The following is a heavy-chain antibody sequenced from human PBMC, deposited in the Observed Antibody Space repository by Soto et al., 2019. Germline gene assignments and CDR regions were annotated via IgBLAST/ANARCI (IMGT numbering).Heavy chain of an antibody. D-gene: IGHD3-3*01. CDR2: IYWDDDK. CDR1: GFSLTTSGVG. J-gene: IGHJ4*02. V-gene: IGHV2-5*02. Sequence: QITVNESGPAQVKPRQTLTLTCTFSGFSLTTSGVGVGWIRQSPGRAPEWLALIYWDDDKRYSPSLKSRLTITKDASKNQVVLTMADLDPADTATYYCAHRVLRTVFGLVTTTAIYFDFWGQGTPVAVSS. CDR3: AHRVLRTVFGLVTTTAIYFDF.